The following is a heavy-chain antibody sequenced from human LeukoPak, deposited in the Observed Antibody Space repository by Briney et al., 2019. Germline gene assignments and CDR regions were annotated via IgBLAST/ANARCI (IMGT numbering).Heavy chain of an antibody. D-gene: IGHD2-21*02. CDR2: INPHSGGT. J-gene: IGHJ4*02. CDR1: GFSFTDYY. Sequence: ASVKVSCKASGFSFTDYYMHWVRQAPGQGLEWMGYINPHSGGTSSPQKFQGRVTMTTDTSISAAYMELSSLISDDTAMYYCVRECNELLSKNFDYWGQGTLVTVSS. V-gene: IGHV1-2*02. CDR3: VRECNELLSKNFDY.